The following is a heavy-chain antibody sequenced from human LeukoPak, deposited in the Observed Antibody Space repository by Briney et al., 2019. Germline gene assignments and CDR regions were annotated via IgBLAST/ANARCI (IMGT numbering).Heavy chain of an antibody. CDR1: GYTFTGYY. CDR2: INPNSGGT. J-gene: IGHJ4*02. CDR3: ARGAPYYYDSSGYLNY. Sequence: VASVKVSCKASGYTFTGYYMHWVRQAPGQGLEWMGWINPNSGGTNYAQKFQGRVTMTRDTSISTAYMELSRLRSDDTAVYYCARGAPYYYDSSGYLNYWGRGTMVTVSS. D-gene: IGHD3-22*01. V-gene: IGHV1-2*02.